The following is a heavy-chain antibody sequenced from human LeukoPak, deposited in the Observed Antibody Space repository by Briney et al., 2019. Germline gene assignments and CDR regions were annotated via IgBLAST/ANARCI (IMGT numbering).Heavy chain of an antibody. V-gene: IGHV3-21*01. D-gene: IGHD3-10*01. CDR2: ISSSSSYI. CDR1: GFTFISYT. Sequence: GGSLRLSGAASGFTFISYTMNWVRQAPGKGLEWVSSISSSSSYIYYADSVKGRFTISRDNAKNSLYLQMNSLRAEDTAVYYCARVVDYGSGSYYKGSPDYWGQGTLVTVSS. J-gene: IGHJ4*02. CDR3: ARVVDYGSGSYYKGSPDY.